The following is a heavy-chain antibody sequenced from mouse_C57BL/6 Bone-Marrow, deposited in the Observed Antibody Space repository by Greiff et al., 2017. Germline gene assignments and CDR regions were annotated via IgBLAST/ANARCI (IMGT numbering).Heavy chain of an antibody. Sequence: VQLQQPGAELVQPGASVKMSCKASGYTFTSYWITWVKPRPGQGLEWIGDIYPGSGSTNYNEKFKSKATLTVDTSSSTAYMQLSSLTSEDSAVYYCARPYYSNYWYFDVWGTGTTVTVSS. CDR3: ARPYYSNYWYFDV. V-gene: IGHV1-55*01. D-gene: IGHD2-5*01. CDR1: GYTFTSYW. J-gene: IGHJ1*03. CDR2: IYPGSGST.